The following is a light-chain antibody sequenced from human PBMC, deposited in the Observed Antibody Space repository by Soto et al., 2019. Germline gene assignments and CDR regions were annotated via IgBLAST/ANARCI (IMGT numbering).Light chain of an antibody. Sequence: EIVLTQSPATLSLSPGERATLSCRASQSVSSYLAWYQQKPGQAPRLLIYDVSNRATGIPARFSGSGSGTDFTLSISSLEPEDFAVYYCQQRSNWPWTFGQGPNVEIK. CDR3: QQRSNWPWT. J-gene: IGKJ1*01. CDR2: DVS. CDR1: QSVSSY. V-gene: IGKV3-11*01.